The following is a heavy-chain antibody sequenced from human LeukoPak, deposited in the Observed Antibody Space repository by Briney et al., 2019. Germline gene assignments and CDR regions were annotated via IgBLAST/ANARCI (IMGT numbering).Heavy chain of an antibody. D-gene: IGHD2-8*01. J-gene: IGHJ4*02. CDR1: GFNFNSYT. CDR2: ILASGSPT. V-gene: IGHV3-23*01. Sequence: GGSLRLSCAASGFNFNSYTMNWVRQAPGKGLQWVADILASGSPTYYADSVKGRFIISRDNSKNTVYLQMNSLRVEDTAIYYCAKDLRPDGVDNFDHWGQGILVTVSS. CDR3: AKDLRPDGVDNFDH.